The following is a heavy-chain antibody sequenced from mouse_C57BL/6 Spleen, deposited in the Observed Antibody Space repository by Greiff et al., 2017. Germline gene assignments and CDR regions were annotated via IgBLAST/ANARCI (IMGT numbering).Heavy chain of an antibody. Sequence: QVQLQQSGAELVRPGASVKLSCKASGYTFTDYYINWVKQRPGQGLEWIARIYPGSGNTYYNEKFKGKATLTAEKSSSTAYMQLSSLTSEDSAVYFCARGGLLSSFQSPYYFDYWGQGTTLTVSS. CDR3: ARGGLLSSFQSPYYFDY. CDR2: IYPGSGNT. D-gene: IGHD1-1*01. CDR1: GYTFTDYY. J-gene: IGHJ2*01. V-gene: IGHV1-76*01.